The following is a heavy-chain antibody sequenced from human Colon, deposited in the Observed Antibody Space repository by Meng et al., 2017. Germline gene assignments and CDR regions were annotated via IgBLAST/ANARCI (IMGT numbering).Heavy chain of an antibody. CDR3: ARENVSGSYRPLDY. CDR1: DGSISNYF. Sequence: VRLQESGPGLVKPSETLSLPCNVSDGSISNYFWSWIRQPVGKGLEWIGRIYTSGTTNYSPSLKSRVTMSVDTSKNQFSLNLSSVTAADTAMYYCARENVSGSYRPLDYWGQGTLVTVSS. J-gene: IGHJ4*02. D-gene: IGHD3-10*01. CDR2: IYTSGTT. V-gene: IGHV4-4*07.